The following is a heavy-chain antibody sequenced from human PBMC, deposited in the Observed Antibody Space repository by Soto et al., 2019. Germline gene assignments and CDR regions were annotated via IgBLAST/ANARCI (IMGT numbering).Heavy chain of an antibody. D-gene: IGHD6-19*01. CDR3: ARKYPGIAVAGPFDY. V-gene: IGHV3-21*05. CDR1: GFTFSSYA. CDR2: ISSSSSYT. Sequence: GGSLRLSCAASGFTFSSYAMHWVRQAPGKGLEWVSYISSSSSYTNYADSVKGRFTISRDNAKNSLYLQMNSLRAEDTAVYYCARKYPGIAVAGPFDYWGQGTLVTVSS. J-gene: IGHJ4*02.